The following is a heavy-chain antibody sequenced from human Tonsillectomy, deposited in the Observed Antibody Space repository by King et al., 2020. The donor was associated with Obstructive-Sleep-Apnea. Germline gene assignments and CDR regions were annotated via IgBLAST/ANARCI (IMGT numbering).Heavy chain of an antibody. J-gene: IGHJ4*02. CDR1: GFTFSGYG. CDR2: IWYDGSNK. D-gene: IGHD4-23*01. CDR3: AGSGLGHGGNSLDY. Sequence: VQLVESGGGVVQPGRSLRLSCAASGFTFSGYGMHWVRQAPGKGLEWVAVIWYDGSNKYYADSVKGRFTISRDNSKNTLYLQMNSLRAEDTAVYYCAGSGLGHGGNSLDYWGQGTLVTVSS. V-gene: IGHV3-33*01.